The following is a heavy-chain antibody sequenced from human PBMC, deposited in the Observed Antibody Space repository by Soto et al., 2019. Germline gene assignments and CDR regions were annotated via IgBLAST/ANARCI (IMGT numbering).Heavy chain of an antibody. J-gene: IGHJ4*02. CDR1: GGSISNYY. CDR3: ARETYNINWNHYFDY. Sequence: PSETLSLTCTVSGGSISNYYWSWIRQPPGKGLEWIGYIYHDGSANYNPSLKSRVTLSIDTSKNHFSLKLASVTTAGTAVYYCARETYNINWNHYFDYWGQGTLVTVSS. V-gene: IGHV4-59*01. D-gene: IGHD1-1*01. CDR2: IYHDGSA.